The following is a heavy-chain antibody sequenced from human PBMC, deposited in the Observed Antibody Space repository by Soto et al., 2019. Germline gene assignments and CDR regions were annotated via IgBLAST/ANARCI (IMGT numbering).Heavy chain of an antibody. D-gene: IGHD6-6*01. CDR1: EFSLSNARMG. CDR2: IFSNDEK. V-gene: IGHV2-26*01. CDR3: ARISSSSPFDY. J-gene: IGHJ4*02. Sequence: KESGPVLVKPTETLTLTCTVSEFSLSNARMGVSWIRQPPGKALEWLAHIFSNDEKSYSTSLKIRLTISKDTAKRQMVLTMTNMDPVDTATYYGARISSSSPFDYWGQGTLVTDSS.